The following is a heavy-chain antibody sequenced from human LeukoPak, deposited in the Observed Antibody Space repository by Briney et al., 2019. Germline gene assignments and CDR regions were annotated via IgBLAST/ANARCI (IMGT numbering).Heavy chain of an antibody. CDR3: ARGKTVSPFDY. CDR1: GFTFSSYG. CDR2: INSDGSST. J-gene: IGHJ4*02. Sequence: GGSLRLSCAASGFTFSSYGMHWVRQAPGKGLVWVSRINSDGSSTSYADSVKGRFTISRDNAKNTLYLQMNSLRAEDTAVYYCARGKTVSPFDYWGQGTLVTVSS. V-gene: IGHV3-74*01. D-gene: IGHD3-10*01.